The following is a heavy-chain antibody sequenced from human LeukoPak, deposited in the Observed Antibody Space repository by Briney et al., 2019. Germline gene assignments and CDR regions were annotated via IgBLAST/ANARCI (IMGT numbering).Heavy chain of an antibody. Sequence: PGGSLRLSCAASGFTFSSYGMHWVRQAPGKGLEWVAVISYDGSNKYYADSVKGRFTISRDNSKNTLYLQMNSLRAEDTAVYYCAKGYGDYGDGMDVWGQGITVTVSS. CDR1: GFTFSSYG. J-gene: IGHJ6*02. D-gene: IGHD4-17*01. V-gene: IGHV3-30*18. CDR3: AKGYGDYGDGMDV. CDR2: ISYDGSNK.